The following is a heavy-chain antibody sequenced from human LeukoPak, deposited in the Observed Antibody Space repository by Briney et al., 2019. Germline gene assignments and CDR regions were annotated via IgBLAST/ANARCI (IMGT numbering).Heavy chain of an antibody. CDR3: ARGLLWFGELLGGFDP. CDR2: IYHSGST. D-gene: IGHD3-10*01. CDR1: GGSISSSNW. V-gene: IGHV4-4*02. J-gene: IGHJ5*02. Sequence: SETLSLTCAVSGGSISSSNWWSWVRQPPGKGLEWIGEIYHSGSTNYNPSLKSRVTISVDKSKNQFSLKLSSVTAADTAVYYCARGLLWFGELLGGFDPWCQGTLVTVSS.